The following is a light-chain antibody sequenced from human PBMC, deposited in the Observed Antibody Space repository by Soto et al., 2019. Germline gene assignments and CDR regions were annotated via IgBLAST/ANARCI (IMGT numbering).Light chain of an antibody. J-gene: IGKJ2*01. CDR2: GAS. CDR1: QSLTSSY. V-gene: IGKV3-20*01. Sequence: EIVLTQSPGTLYLSPGELATLSCRASQSLTSSYLAWYQQRPGQAPRLLIFGASSRATGIPYRFSGSGSGTDLNLTISRLEPEDFAVYYCQQYETSPPSYTFGQGTKLEIK. CDR3: QQYETSPPSYT.